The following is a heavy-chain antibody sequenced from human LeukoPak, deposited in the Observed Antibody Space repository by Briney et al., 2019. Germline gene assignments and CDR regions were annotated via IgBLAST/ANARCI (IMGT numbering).Heavy chain of an antibody. CDR1: GFTFDDYA. J-gene: IGHJ4*02. Sequence: GRSLRHSCAVSGFTFDDYAMHWVWQAPGKGLQWVSGIGSNGDIIGYADSVKGRFTISRDNAENSLYLQMNSLRLEDMALYYCAKDFYPVAMGSGYVFVYWGQGTLVTVSS. D-gene: IGHD3-22*01. CDR2: IGSNGDII. CDR3: AKDFYPVAMGSGYVFVY. V-gene: IGHV3-9*03.